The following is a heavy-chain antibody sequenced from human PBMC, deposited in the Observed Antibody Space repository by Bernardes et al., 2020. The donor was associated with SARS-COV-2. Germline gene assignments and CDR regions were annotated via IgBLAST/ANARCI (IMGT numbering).Heavy chain of an antibody. J-gene: IGHJ2*01. D-gene: IGHD3-22*01. CDR3: ARLPTYDSSGYYWYFDL. Sequence: SETLSLTCTVSGGSISSSYWSWIRQSPGKGLEYIGYIYYSGSTNYNPSLKSRVTISVDRTKNQFSLKLRSVTAADTAVYYCARLPTYDSSGYYWYFDLWGRGTLVTVSS. V-gene: IGHV4-59*08. CDR1: GGSISSSY. CDR2: IYYSGST.